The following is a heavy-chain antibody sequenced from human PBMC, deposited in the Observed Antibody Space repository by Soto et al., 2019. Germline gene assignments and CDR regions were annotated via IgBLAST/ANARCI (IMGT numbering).Heavy chain of an antibody. CDR3: ARDPDVDYDPSSDWYFDL. V-gene: IGHV1-18*01. D-gene: IGHD4-17*01. Sequence: ASVKVSCKASGYTFTSYGISWVRQAPGQGLEWMGWISAYNGNTNYAQKLQGRVTMTTDTSTSTAYMELRSLRSDDTAVYYCARDPDVDYDPSSDWYFDLWGRGTLVPVSS. CDR2: ISAYNGNT. J-gene: IGHJ2*01. CDR1: GYTFTSYG.